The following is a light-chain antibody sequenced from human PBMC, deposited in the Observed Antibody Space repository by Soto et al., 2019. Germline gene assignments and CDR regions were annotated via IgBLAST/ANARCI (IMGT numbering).Light chain of an antibody. V-gene: IGLV1-44*01. J-gene: IGLJ2*01. CDR3: ATWDDGLQGVL. Sequence: QSVLTQPPSASGTPGQTVSTSCLGSTSNIESHAVDWYQHFPGTAPKLVIYSNNERPSGVPDRFSGSKSGTSASLAINGLQSEDEADYYCATWDDGLQGVLFGGGTKLTVL. CDR2: SNN. CDR1: TSNIESHA.